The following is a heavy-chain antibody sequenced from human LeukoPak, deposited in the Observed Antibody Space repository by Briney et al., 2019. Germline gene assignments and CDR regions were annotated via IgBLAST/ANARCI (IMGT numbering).Heavy chain of an antibody. J-gene: IGHJ6*03. D-gene: IGHD3-22*01. CDR1: GYTFTSYG. V-gene: IGHV1-18*01. CDR3: ARGPGGRSGYYPLEDYYYYYYMDV. CDR2: ISAYNGNT. Sequence: GASVKVSCKASGYTFTSYGISWVRQAPGQGLEWMGWISAYNGNTNYAQKLQGRVTMTTDTSTSTAYMELRSLRSGDTAVYYCARGPGGRSGYYPLEDYYYYYYMDVWGKGTTVTVSS.